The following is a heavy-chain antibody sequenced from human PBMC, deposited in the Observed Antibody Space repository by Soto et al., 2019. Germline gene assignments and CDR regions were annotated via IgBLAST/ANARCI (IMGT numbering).Heavy chain of an antibody. J-gene: IGHJ6*02. D-gene: IGHD3-16*01. Sequence: SETLSLTCAVYGGSFSGYYWSWIRQPPGKGLEWIGEINHSGSTNYNPSLKSRVTISVDTSKNQFSLKLSSVTAADTAVYYCARGLGGNYYYYYGLDVWGQGTTVTVSS. CDR2: INHSGST. CDR1: GGSFSGYY. V-gene: IGHV4-34*01. CDR3: ARGLGGNYYYYYGLDV.